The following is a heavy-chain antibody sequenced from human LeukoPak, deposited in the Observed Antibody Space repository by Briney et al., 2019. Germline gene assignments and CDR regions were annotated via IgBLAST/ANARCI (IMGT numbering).Heavy chain of an antibody. CDR1: GFTFDGYS. J-gene: IGHJ4*02. CDR2: ISMSGRYI. V-gene: IGHV3-21*04. CDR3: AKDSCSSTSCYFGPFDY. D-gene: IGHD2-2*01. Sequence: GGSLRLSCAASGFTFDGYSMNWVRQAPGKGLEWVASISMSGRYIHYAGSVRGRFTISRDNGKNSLYLQMNSLRAEDTALYYCAKDSCSSTSCYFGPFDYWGQGTLVTVSS.